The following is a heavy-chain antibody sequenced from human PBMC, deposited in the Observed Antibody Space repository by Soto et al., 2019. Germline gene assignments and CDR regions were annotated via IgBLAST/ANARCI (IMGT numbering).Heavy chain of an antibody. V-gene: IGHV3-23*01. J-gene: IGHJ4*02. CDR1: GFTFTSYA. CDR2: ISGSADVI. D-gene: IGHD6-6*01. CDR3: AKYRSTSSGAEGFDY. Sequence: RGSLRLSCAVSGFTFTSYAMTWVRQPPGKGLEWVSSISGSADVIYYADSVKGRFTMSRDNSKVTLYLQLNSLRAEDTGVYYCAKYRSTSSGAEGFDYWGQGALVT.